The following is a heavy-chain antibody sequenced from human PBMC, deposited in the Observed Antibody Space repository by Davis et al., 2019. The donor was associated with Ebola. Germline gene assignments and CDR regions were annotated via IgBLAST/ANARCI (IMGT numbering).Heavy chain of an antibody. Sequence: GESLKISCAASGLTFSSDWMHWVRQVPGKGLVWVSRMNSDGSTTRYADSVKGRFTISRDNAKNTLYLQMNSLRAEDTAVYYCAGGARFANDYWGQGTLVTVSS. V-gene: IGHV3-74*01. CDR3: AGGARFANDY. J-gene: IGHJ4*02. CDR1: GLTFSSDW. CDR2: MNSDGSTT. D-gene: IGHD3-10*01.